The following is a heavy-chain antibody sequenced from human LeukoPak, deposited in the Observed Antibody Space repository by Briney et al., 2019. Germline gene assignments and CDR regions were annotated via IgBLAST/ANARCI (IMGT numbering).Heavy chain of an antibody. D-gene: IGHD2/OR15-2a*01. V-gene: IGHV3-7*01. Sequence: GGSLRLSCAASGFTFSGYWMSWVRQAPGKGLEWVANIKQDGSEMYYLDSVKGRFIISRDNAKNTVYLQMNSLRAEDTAVYYCVSFYETYWGRGTLVTVSS. CDR3: VSFYETY. J-gene: IGHJ4*02. CDR1: GFTFSGYW. CDR2: IKQDGSEM.